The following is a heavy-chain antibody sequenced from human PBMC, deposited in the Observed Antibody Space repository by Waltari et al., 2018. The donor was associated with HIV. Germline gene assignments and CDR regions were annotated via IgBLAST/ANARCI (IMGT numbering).Heavy chain of an antibody. CDR1: GFTCSSYT. Sequence: EVQLVESGGGLVKPGGSLRLSCAASGFTCSSYTMNWVRQAPGKGLERVSSISTSSSYIYHTDSVKGRFTISRDNAKNSLYLQMNSLRVEDTAVYYCAREKRFTYYGLDVWGQGTTVTVSS. J-gene: IGHJ6*02. D-gene: IGHD3-3*01. V-gene: IGHV3-21*01. CDR2: ISTSSSYI. CDR3: AREKRFTYYGLDV.